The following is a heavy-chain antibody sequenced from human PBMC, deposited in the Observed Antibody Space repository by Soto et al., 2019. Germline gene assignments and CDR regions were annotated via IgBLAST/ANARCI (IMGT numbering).Heavy chain of an antibody. Sequence: QVQLVESGGGVVQPGRSLRLSCAASGFTFSSYGMHWLRQAPGKGLEWVAVISYDGSNKYYADSVKGRFTISRDNSKNTLYLQMNSLRAEDTAVYYCAKADHTAAFDYWGQGTLVTVSS. CDR3: AKADHTAAFDY. V-gene: IGHV3-30*18. CDR2: ISYDGSNK. D-gene: IGHD4-17*01. J-gene: IGHJ4*02. CDR1: GFTFSSYG.